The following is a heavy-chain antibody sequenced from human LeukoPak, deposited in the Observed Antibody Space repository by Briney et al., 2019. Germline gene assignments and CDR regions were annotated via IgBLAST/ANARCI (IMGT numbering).Heavy chain of an antibody. D-gene: IGHD2-15*01. CDR1: GFTVSSNY. CDR3: VRDTVVPRAQVDH. CDR2: IRSVAGGGAT. V-gene: IGHV3-15*01. J-gene: IGHJ4*02. Sequence: PGGSVRLSCAPSGFTVSSNYISWVRQAPGEGLECVGCIRSVAGGGATEYAAPVEGRFIISRDNSKHTLSLQMNSLEIEDTAVYFCVRDTVVPRAQVDHWGKGTLVTVSS.